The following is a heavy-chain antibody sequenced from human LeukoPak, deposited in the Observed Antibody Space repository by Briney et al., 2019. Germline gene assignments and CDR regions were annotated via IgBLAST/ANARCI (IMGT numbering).Heavy chain of an antibody. CDR2: ISSSSSYI. Sequence: GGSLRLSCAASGFTFSDYYMSWIRQAPGKGLEWVSSISSSSSYIYYADSVKGRFTISRDNAKNSLYLQMNSLRAEDTAVYYCARHYDSSGYYYYWGQGTLVTVSS. V-gene: IGHV3-11*06. CDR1: GFTFSDYY. CDR3: ARHYDSSGYYYY. D-gene: IGHD3-22*01. J-gene: IGHJ4*02.